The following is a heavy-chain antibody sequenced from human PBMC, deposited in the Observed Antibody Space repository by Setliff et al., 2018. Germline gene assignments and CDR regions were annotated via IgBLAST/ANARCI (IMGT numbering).Heavy chain of an antibody. Sequence: GASVKVSCKASGGSFNNYPISWVRQAPGHGLEWMGGIIPLFRAGKYAQKFQGRVTISADESTSTAYMELSSLRLDDTAVYYCAKEPAISLTEAIRRSYYDYALDVWGQGTTVTVSS. J-gene: IGHJ6*02. CDR1: GGSFNNYP. CDR3: AKEPAISLTEAIRRSYYDYALDV. V-gene: IGHV1-69*13. D-gene: IGHD3-9*01. CDR2: IIPLFRAG.